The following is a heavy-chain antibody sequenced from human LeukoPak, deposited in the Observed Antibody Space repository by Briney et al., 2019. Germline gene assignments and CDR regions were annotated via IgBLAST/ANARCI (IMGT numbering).Heavy chain of an antibody. J-gene: IGHJ4*02. D-gene: IGHD6-19*01. V-gene: IGHV4-4*02. Sequence: SGTLSLTCTVSGDSISSSNWWSWVRQPPGKGLEWIGEIYHSGRTNYNPSLKSRLTILVEKSKNQFSLKLSSVTAADTAVYYCARGLVIAVAGWGPWELPPAGYDYWSQGTLVTVSS. CDR3: ARGLVIAVAGWGPWELPPAGYDY. CDR1: GDSISSSNW. CDR2: IYHSGRT.